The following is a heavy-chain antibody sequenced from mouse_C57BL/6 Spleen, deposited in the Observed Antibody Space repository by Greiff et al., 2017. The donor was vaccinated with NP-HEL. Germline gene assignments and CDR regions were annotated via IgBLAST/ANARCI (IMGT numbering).Heavy chain of an antibody. V-gene: IGHV1-22*01. J-gene: IGHJ1*03. CDR1: GYTFTDYN. CDR3: ARCPYYYGSSFWYFDV. CDR2: INPNNGGT. D-gene: IGHD1-1*01. Sequence: VQLKQSGPELVKPGASVKMSCKASGYTFTDYNMHWVKQSHGKSLEWIGYINPNNGGTSYNQKFEGKATLTVNKSSSTAYMELRSLTSEDSAVYYCARCPYYYGSSFWYFDVWGTGTTVTVSS.